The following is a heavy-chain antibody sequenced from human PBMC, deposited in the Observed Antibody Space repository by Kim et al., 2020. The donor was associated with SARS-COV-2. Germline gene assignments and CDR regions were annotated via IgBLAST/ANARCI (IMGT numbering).Heavy chain of an antibody. D-gene: IGHD5-12*01. V-gene: IGHV3-23*01. CDR3: AKHLGATKQPFDF. J-gene: IGHJ4*02. Sequence: YCAESVRGRFTASRDDSKNTLFLQRSDLRAEDTAVYYCAKHLGATKQPFDFWGQGTLVTVSS.